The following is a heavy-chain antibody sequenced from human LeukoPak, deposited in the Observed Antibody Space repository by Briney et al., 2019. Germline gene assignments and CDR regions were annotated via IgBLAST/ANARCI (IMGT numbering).Heavy chain of an antibody. Sequence: SQTLSLTCTVSGGSISSGSHYWSWTRQHPGKGLEWIGYIYNSGTTFYNPSLKSRITMSVDTSKNQVSLKLTSVTAADTAVYYCAKYSTHAFDVWGQGTLVTVSS. D-gene: IGHD5-18*01. CDR1: GGSISSGSHY. CDR2: IYNSGTT. CDR3: AKYSTHAFDV. J-gene: IGHJ3*01. V-gene: IGHV4-31*03.